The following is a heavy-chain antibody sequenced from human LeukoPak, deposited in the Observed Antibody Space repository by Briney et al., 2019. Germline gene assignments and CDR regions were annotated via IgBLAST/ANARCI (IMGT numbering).Heavy chain of an antibody. CDR1: GFTFDDYA. V-gene: IGHV3-9*01. Sequence: GGSLRLSCAASGFTFDDYAMHWVRQAPGKGLEWVSGISWNSGSIGYADSVKGRFTISRDNAKTSLYLQMNSLRAEDTALYYCANVPTEYYFDYWGQGTLVTVSS. J-gene: IGHJ4*02. CDR2: ISWNSGSI. CDR3: ANVPTEYYFDY.